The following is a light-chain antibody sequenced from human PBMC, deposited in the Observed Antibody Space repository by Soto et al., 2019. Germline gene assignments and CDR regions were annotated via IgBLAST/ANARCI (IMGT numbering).Light chain of an antibody. CDR2: GAS. CDR1: QSVSDNF. J-gene: IGKJ2*01. CDR3: QQYDTSPLYT. V-gene: IGKV3-20*01. Sequence: EIVLTQSPGTLSLSPGERATLSCRASQSVSDNFLAWYQQKPGQAPSLLIYGASSRATGIPDRFSGSGSGTDFTLTISRLEPEDLAVYYCQQYDTSPLYTFGQGTKVDIK.